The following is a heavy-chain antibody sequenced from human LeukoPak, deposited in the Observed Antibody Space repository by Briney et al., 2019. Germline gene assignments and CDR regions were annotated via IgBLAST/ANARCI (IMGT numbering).Heavy chain of an antibody. Sequence: GGSLRLSCAASGFTFSNAWMSWVRQAPGKGLEWVGRIKSKTDGGTTDYAAPVKGRFAISRDDSKNTLYLQMNSLKTEDTAVYYCTTFLVGRGYYDILTGYSAGWFDPWGQGTLVTVSS. CDR1: GFTFSNAW. CDR2: IKSKTDGGTT. CDR3: TTFLVGRGYYDILTGYSAGWFDP. D-gene: IGHD3-9*01. J-gene: IGHJ5*02. V-gene: IGHV3-15*01.